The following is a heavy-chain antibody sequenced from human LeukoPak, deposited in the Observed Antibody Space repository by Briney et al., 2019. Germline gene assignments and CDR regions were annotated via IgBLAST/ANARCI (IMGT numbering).Heavy chain of an antibody. D-gene: IGHD6-13*01. CDR3: ARSESYSGTFDP. CDR1: GYIFTSYG. Sequence: GESLKISCKGSGYIFTSYGISWVRQAPGQGLEWMGWISAYNGNTNYAQKLQGRVTMTTDTSTSTAYMELRSLRSDDTAVYYCARSESYSGTFDPWGQGTLVTVSS. J-gene: IGHJ5*02. CDR2: ISAYNGNT. V-gene: IGHV1-18*01.